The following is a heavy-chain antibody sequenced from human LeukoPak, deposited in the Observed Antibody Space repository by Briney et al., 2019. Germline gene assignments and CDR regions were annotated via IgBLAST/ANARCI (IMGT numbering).Heavy chain of an antibody. CDR3: ATFALSADPYCGGDCYNYFDY. CDR1: GGSISSGGYY. CDR2: IYYSGST. V-gene: IGHV4-31*03. J-gene: IGHJ4*02. Sequence: PSETLSLTCTVSGGSISSGGYYWSWIRQHPGKGLEWIGYIYYSGSTYYNPSLKSRVTISVDTSKNQFSPKLSSVTAADTAVYYCATFALSADPYCGGDCYNYFDYWGQGTLVTVSS. D-gene: IGHD2-21*02.